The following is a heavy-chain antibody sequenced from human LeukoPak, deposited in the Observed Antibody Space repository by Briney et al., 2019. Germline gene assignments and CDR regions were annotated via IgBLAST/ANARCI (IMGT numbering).Heavy chain of an antibody. CDR1: GFTLSDYS. V-gene: IGHV3-64*01. CDR3: ARVGATGAFDI. Sequence: AGGSLRLSCAASGFTLSDYSMHWIRQAPGKGLEYVSAMSSSGDRTYYANSVKGRFTISRDISKNTRYLQMGSLRAEDMAVYYCARVGATGAFDIWGQETMVTVSS. J-gene: IGHJ3*02. CDR2: MSSSGDRT. D-gene: IGHD5-24*01.